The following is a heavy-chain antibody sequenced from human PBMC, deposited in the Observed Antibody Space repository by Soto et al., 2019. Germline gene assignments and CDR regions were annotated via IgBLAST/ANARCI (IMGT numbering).Heavy chain of an antibody. J-gene: IGHJ4*02. CDR3: ARDERDSCRGGACLYFDY. Sequence: QVHLMQSGGEVKKPGAAVKVSCKASGYNFANYGVSWVRQAPGQGLEWLGWISTYSANTNSAPGLQGRLTLTADTSTTAADMELRSRTSDYRAVYYGARDERDSCRGGACLYFDYRGQGTLVTVSS. D-gene: IGHD2-15*01. V-gene: IGHV1-18*04. CDR1: GYNFANYG. CDR2: ISTYSANT.